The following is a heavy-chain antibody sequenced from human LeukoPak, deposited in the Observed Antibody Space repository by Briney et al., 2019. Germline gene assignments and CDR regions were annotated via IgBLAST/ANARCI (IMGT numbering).Heavy chain of an antibody. CDR1: GFTFSSYE. D-gene: IGHD3-10*02. V-gene: IGHV3-48*03. Sequence: GGSVRLSCAASGFTFSSYEMNWLRQAPGKGLEWVSYISSSGSTIYYADSVKGRFTISRDNAKNSLYLQMNSLRAEDTAVYYCAELGITMIGGVWGKGTTVTISS. CDR2: ISSSGSTI. CDR3: AELGITMIGGV. J-gene: IGHJ6*04.